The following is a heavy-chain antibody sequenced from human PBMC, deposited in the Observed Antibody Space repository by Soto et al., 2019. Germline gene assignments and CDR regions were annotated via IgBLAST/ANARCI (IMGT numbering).Heavy chain of an antibody. J-gene: IGHJ3*02. CDR3: EKDTHPRIATAGDFAVDI. D-gene: IGHD6-13*01. CDR1: GFTFDDYA. CDR2: ISWNSGSI. V-gene: IGHV3-9*01. Sequence: GGSLRLSCAASGFTFDDYAMHWVRQAPGKGLEWVSGISWNSGSIGYADSVKGRFTISRGNATNSLYQQMNSLRAEDTELYYCEKDTHPRIATAGDFAVDIWGQGTMVTVSS.